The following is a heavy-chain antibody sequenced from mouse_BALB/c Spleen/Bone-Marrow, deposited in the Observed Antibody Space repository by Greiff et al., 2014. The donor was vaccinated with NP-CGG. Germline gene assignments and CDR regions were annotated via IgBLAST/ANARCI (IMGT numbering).Heavy chain of an antibody. V-gene: IGHV5-4*02. CDR3: ASVSYVSLDY. J-gene: IGHJ2*01. D-gene: IGHD2-1*01. Sequence: EVQRVESGGGLVKPGGSLKLSCAASGFTFSDYYMYWVRQTPEKRLEWVATISDGGSYTYYPDSVKGRFTISRDNAKNNLYLQMSSLKSEHTAMYYWASVSYVSLDYGGQGTTLTFSS. CDR2: ISDGGSYT. CDR1: GFTFSDYY.